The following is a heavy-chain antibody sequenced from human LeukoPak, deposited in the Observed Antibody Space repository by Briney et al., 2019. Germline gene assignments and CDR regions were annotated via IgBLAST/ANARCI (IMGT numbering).Heavy chain of an antibody. CDR1: GDSISSAVYY. D-gene: IGHD1-26*01. J-gene: IGHJ4*02. CDR2: IYYSGST. CDR3: ARDLPSGSYFNLTDY. V-gene: IGHV4-61*08. Sequence: PSETLSLTCTVSGDSISSAVYYWSWIRQHPGEGLEWIGYIYYSGSTNYNPSLKSRVTISVDTSKNQFSLKLSSVTAADTAVYYCARDLPSGSYFNLTDYWGQGTLVTVSS.